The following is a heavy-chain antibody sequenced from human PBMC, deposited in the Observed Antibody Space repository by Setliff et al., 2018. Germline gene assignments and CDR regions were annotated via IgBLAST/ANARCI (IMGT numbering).Heavy chain of an antibody. Sequence: PSETLSLTCAVSGYSINSGYYWGWIRQSPGKGLEWIGSIYRDGNTYYNPSLRSRVTISVDTSKNQFSLNLSSVTAADTAVYYCARDGYGDDWNTFVGVYYYYMDVWGKGTTVTVSS. V-gene: IGHV4-38-2*02. CDR2: IYRDGNT. CDR1: GYSINSGYY. D-gene: IGHD5-18*01. CDR3: ARDGYGDDWNTFVGVYYYYMDV. J-gene: IGHJ6*03.